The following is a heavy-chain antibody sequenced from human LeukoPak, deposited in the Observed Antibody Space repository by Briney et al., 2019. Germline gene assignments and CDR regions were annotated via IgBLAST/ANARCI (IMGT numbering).Heavy chain of an antibody. CDR2: IYYSGNT. V-gene: IGHV4-39*07. CDR3: GRAPDS. CDR1: GGSLGRSDY. Sequence: SETLSLTCTVSGGSLGRSDYWGWIRQPPGKGLEWIASIYYSGNTFYNPSLRGRVTISGDTSKNQFSLKVTSVTAADTAVYYCGRAPDSWGQGILVTVSS. J-gene: IGHJ4*02.